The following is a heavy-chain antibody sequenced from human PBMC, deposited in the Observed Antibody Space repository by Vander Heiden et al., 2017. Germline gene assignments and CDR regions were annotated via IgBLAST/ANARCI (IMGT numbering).Heavy chain of an antibody. CDR3: ARVRWGSYES. D-gene: IGHD7-27*01. J-gene: IGHJ5*02. V-gene: IGHV3-13*01. Sequence: EVQLVESGGGLVQPGGSLRLSCAASGFSCSNYGMHWVGQVTGKGLEWVSAVDTAGDTCYPASVKGRFTISREDATNSLYLQMNSLRAGDTAVYYCARVRWGSYESWGQGTLVTVSS. CDR2: VDTAGDT. CDR1: GFSCSNYG.